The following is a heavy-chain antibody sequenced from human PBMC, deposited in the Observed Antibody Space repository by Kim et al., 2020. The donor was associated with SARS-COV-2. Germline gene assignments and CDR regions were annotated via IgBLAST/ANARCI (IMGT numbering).Heavy chain of an antibody. CDR3: ARGGDYGDYGPIDYYYGMDV. Sequence: ASVKVSCKASGYTFTSYDINWVRQATGQGLEWMGWMNPNSGNTGYAQKFQGRVTMTRNTSISTAYMELSSLRSEDAAVYYCARGGDYGDYGPIDYYYGMDVWGQGTTVTVSS. V-gene: IGHV1-8*01. D-gene: IGHD4-17*01. J-gene: IGHJ6*02. CDR1: GYTFTSYD. CDR2: MNPNSGNT.